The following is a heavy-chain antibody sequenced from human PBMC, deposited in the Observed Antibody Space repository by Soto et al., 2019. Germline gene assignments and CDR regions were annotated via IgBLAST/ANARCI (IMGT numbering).Heavy chain of an antibody. V-gene: IGHV4-4*02. J-gene: IGHJ5*02. CDR1: GGSISSSNW. CDR2: IYHSGST. D-gene: IGHD6-13*01. CDR3: AEGHSSSWYGNWFDP. Sequence: PSETLSLTCAVSGGSISSSNWWSWVRQPPGKGLGWIGEIYHSGSTNYNPSLKSRVTISVDKSKNQFSLKLSSVTAADTAVYYCAEGHSSSWYGNWFDPWGQGTLVTVSS.